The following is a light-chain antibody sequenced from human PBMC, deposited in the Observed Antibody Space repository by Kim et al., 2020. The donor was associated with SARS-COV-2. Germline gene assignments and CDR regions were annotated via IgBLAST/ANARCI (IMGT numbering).Light chain of an antibody. J-gene: IGKJ5*01. V-gene: IGKV1-33*01. CDR3: QQYDAPPFT. CDR1: EDVSDY. CDR2: DAA. Sequence: GDRVTIICQASEDVSDYFNWYNQKPGEAPKVLIRDAANLESGVPSRFSRGGYGTEFSLTISSVQPEDMGTYYCQQYDAPPFTFGQGTRLEIK.